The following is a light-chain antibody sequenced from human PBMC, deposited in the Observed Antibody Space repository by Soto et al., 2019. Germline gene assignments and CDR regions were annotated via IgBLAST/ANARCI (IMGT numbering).Light chain of an antibody. CDR3: QQANSFTIT. Sequence: DIQMTQSPSSVSASVGGTVTITCRASQGLKFLAWYQKKPGKAPRILIYEATNLQSGVPPRFSGSGSGTDFNLTISRLQTEDFATYFCQQANSFTITFGQGTRLEIK. CDR1: QGLKF. V-gene: IGKV1-12*01. CDR2: EAT. J-gene: IGKJ5*01.